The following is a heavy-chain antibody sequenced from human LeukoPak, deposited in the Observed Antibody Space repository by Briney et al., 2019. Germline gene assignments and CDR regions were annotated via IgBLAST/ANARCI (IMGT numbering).Heavy chain of an antibody. CDR1: GGTFSSYA. J-gene: IGHJ4*02. D-gene: IGHD2-2*01. CDR2: IIPIFGTA. V-gene: IGHV1-69*13. CDR3: ASSSKIVVVPAAMIY. Sequence: ASVKVSCKASGGTFSSYAISWVRQAPGQGLEWMGGIIPIFGTANYAQKFQGRVTITADEPTSTAYMELSSLRSEDTAVYYCASSSKIVVVPAAMIYWGQGTLVTVSS.